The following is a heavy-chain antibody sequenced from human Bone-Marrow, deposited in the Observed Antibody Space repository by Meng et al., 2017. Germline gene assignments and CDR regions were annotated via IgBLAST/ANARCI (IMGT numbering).Heavy chain of an antibody. CDR2: INHSGST. V-gene: IGHV4-34*01. CDR3: ARGPYDYVWGSYRPLGIGTFDY. J-gene: IGHJ4*02. D-gene: IGHD3-16*02. CDR1: GGSFSGDY. Sequence: QGQLQQWGDGLLNPSETLSRTCAVYGGSFSGDYWSWIRQTPGKGLEWIGEINHSGSTNYNPSLKSRVTISVDTSKNQFSLKLSSVTAADTAVYYCARGPYDYVWGSYRPLGIGTFDYWGQGTLVTVSS.